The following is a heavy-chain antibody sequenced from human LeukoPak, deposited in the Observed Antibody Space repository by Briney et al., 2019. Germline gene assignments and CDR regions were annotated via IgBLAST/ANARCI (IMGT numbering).Heavy chain of an antibody. CDR1: GGSISSSSYY. CDR3: ASCPLGYDSSGYYSY. CDR2: IYYSGST. Sequence: SETLSLTCTVSGGSISSSSYYWGWIRQPPGKGLEWIGSIYYSGSTYYNPSLKSRVTISVDTSKNQFSLKLSSVTAADTAVYYCASCPLGYDSSGYYSYSGQGSLVTVSS. D-gene: IGHD3-22*01. J-gene: IGHJ4*02. V-gene: IGHV4-39*07.